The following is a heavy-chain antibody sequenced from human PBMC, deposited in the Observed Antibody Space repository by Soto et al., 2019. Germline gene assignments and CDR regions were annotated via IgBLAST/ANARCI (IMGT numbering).Heavy chain of an antibody. CDR3: ATLIIAVAGTDLGY. Sequence: PGGSLRLSCAASGFTFSSYGMHWVRQAPGKGLEWVAVISYDGSNKYYADSVKGRFTISRDNSKNTLYLQMNSLRAEVTAVYYYATLIIAVAGTDLGYWGQGTLVTVSS. J-gene: IGHJ4*02. D-gene: IGHD6-19*01. CDR1: GFTFSSYG. CDR2: ISYDGSNK. V-gene: IGHV3-30*03.